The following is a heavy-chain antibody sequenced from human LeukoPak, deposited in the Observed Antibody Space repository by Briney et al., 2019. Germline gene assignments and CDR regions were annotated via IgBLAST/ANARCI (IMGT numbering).Heavy chain of an antibody. CDR1: GFTFSSYW. CDR3: ARDKSGGATSFDY. J-gene: IGHJ4*02. CDR2: IKQDGSEK. D-gene: IGHD1-26*01. V-gene: IGHV3-7*03. Sequence: GGSLRLSCAASGFTFSSYWMSWVRQAPGKGLEWVANIKQDGSEKYYVDSVKGRFTISRDNAKNSLYLQMNSLRAEDTAVYYCARDKSGGATSFDYWGQGTLVTVSS.